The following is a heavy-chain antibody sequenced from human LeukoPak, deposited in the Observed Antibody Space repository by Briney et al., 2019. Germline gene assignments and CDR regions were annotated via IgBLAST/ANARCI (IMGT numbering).Heavy chain of an antibody. CDR3: AREALIVVPAEGYFDY. D-gene: IGHD2-2*01. V-gene: IGHV4-30-2*01. CDR1: GGSISSGGYY. Sequence: PSQTLSLTCTVSGGSISSGGYYWSWIRQPPGKGLEWIGYIYHSGSTYYNPSLKSRVTISVDRSKNQFSLKLSSVTAADTAVYYCAREALIVVPAEGYFDYWGQGTLVTVSS. CDR2: IYHSGST. J-gene: IGHJ4*02.